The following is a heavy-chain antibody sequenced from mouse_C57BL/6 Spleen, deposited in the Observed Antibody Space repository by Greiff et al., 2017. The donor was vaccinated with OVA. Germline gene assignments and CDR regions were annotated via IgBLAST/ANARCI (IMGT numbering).Heavy chain of an antibody. Sequence: QVQLQQPGAELVRPGSSVKLSCKASGYTFTSYWMHWVKQRPIQGLEWIGNIDPSDSDTHYNQKFKVKATFTVDKSSSTAYMQLSSLTSEDSAVNYGERKMGDYDEGDCAVDYWGQGTSVTVSS. CDR1: GYTFTSYW. D-gene: IGHD2-4*01. CDR3: ERKMGDYDEGDCAVDY. CDR2: IDPSDSDT. J-gene: IGHJ4*01. V-gene: IGHV1-52*01.